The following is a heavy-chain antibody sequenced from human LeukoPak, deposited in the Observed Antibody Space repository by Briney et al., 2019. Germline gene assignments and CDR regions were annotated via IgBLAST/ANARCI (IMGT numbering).Heavy chain of an antibody. CDR1: GFTFDDYA. J-gene: IGHJ4*02. D-gene: IGHD3-10*01. V-gene: IGHV3-9*01. CDR3: AKDIRAMVRGYFDY. CDR2: ISWNSGSI. Sequence: GGSLRLPCAASGFTFDDYAMHWVRQAPGKGLEWVSGISWNSGSIGYADSVKGRFTISRDNAKNSLYLQMNSLRAEDTALYYCAKDIRAMVRGYFDYWDQGTLVTVSS.